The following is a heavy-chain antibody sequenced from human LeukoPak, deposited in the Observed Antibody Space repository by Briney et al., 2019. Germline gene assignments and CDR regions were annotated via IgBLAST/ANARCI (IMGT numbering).Heavy chain of an antibody. D-gene: IGHD3-22*01. J-gene: IGHJ3*02. Sequence: ASVKVSCKASGDTFSSHVLIWVRQAPGQGLEWMGWINTNTGNPTYAQGFTGRFVFSLDTSVSTAYLQISSLKAEDTVVYYCARVYMHYDSSGSYDAFDIWGQGTMVTVSS. CDR2: INTNTGNP. V-gene: IGHV7-4-1*02. CDR1: GDTFSSHV. CDR3: ARVYMHYDSSGSYDAFDI.